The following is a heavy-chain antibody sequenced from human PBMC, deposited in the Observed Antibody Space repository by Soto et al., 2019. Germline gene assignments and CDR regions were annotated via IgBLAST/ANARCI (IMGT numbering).Heavy chain of an antibody. V-gene: IGHV4-39*01. Sequence: SETLSLTSTVSAGSISSSSYYWGWVRQPPGKGVVWLGRIYYSGSTYYDRSLTSIVPISVYTSKKQIFLMLSSVSAEATAVANCANTIFNEKYKENGSRFASWGQGTLV. J-gene: IGHJ5*01. D-gene: IGHD3-3*01. CDR3: ANTIFNEKYKENGSRFAS. CDR2: IYYSGST. CDR1: AGSISSSSYY.